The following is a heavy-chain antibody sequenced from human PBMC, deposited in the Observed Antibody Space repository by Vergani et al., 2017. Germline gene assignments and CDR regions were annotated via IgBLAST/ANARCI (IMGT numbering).Heavy chain of an antibody. CDR2: VYYTGST. V-gene: IGHV4-59*01. CDR3: ARDRDLYCRSTTSCHNWFDP. D-gene: IGHD2/OR15-2a*01. J-gene: IGHJ5*02. CDR1: GAAIKDFY. Sequence: QVQLQESGPGLVKPSETLSLTCTVSGAAIKDFYWSWFRQPPGKGLEWIGYVYYTGSTTYNPSLKSRVTISVDTSNNQFSLRMTSLTAADTAISYCARDRDLYCRSTTSCHNWFDPWGQGSLVTVSS.